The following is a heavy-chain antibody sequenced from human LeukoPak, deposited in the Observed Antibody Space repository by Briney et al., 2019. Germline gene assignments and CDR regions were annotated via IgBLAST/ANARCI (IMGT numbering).Heavy chain of an antibody. V-gene: IGHV1-69*04. CDR2: IIPILGIA. CDR3: ARESSGWYFPNAFDI. Sequence: SVKVSCKASGGTFSSYAISWVRQAPGQGLEWMGRIIPILGIANYAQKFQGRVTITADKSTSTVYMELSSLRSEDTAVYYCARESSGWYFPNAFDIWGQGTMVTVSS. D-gene: IGHD6-19*01. J-gene: IGHJ3*02. CDR1: GGTFSSYA.